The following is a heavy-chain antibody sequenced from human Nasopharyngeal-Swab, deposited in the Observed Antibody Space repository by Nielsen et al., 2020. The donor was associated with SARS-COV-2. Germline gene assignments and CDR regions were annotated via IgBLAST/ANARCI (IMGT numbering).Heavy chain of an antibody. CDR1: GLTLSGHA. Sequence: GESLKISCAASGLTLSGHAMNWVRQAPGMGLEWLAYISSSSGTIYYTDSVKGRFSISRDNAKNSLFLQMNSLRAEDTAVYYCARDQTYWSGYYIDSWGQGTLVTVSS. V-gene: IGHV3-48*04. CDR2: ISSSSGTI. D-gene: IGHD3-3*01. CDR3: ARDQTYWSGYYIDS. J-gene: IGHJ5*01.